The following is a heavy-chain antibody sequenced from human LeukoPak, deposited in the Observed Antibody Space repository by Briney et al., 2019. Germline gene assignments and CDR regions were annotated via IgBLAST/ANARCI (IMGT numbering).Heavy chain of an antibody. CDR2: ISWNSGSI. D-gene: IGHD2-21*02. V-gene: IGHV3-9*01. CDR3: AKDMREYCGGDCYPTFDY. Sequence: GGSLRLSCAASGFTFDDYAMHWVRQAPGKGLEWVSGISWNSGSIGYAGSVKGRFTISRDNAKNSLYLQMNSLRAEDTALYYCAKDMREYCGGDCYPTFDYWGQGTLVTVSS. J-gene: IGHJ4*02. CDR1: GFTFDDYA.